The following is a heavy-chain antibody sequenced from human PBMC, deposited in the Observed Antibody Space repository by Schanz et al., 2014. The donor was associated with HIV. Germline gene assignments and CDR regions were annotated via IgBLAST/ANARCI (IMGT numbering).Heavy chain of an antibody. CDR3: ARGRRDVSMIVLYGLDP. D-gene: IGHD3-22*01. V-gene: IGHV1-2*02. CDR2: INPANGVT. Sequence: QVQLVQSGAEMKKPGASVKVSCKTSGYTFTGYFMHWMRQAPGQGLEWMGWINPANGVTNYAEEFQDRVTMTRDTSIGTTYMELRRLRSEAAAVYYCARGRRDVSMIVLYGLDPWGQGTLVTVSS. CDR1: GYTFTGYF. J-gene: IGHJ5*02.